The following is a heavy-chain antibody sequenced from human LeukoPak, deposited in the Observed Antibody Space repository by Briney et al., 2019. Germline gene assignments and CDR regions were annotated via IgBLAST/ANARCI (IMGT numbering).Heavy chain of an antibody. J-gene: IGHJ1*01. CDR2: INHSGST. CDR3: ARRRYFDGSGYLE. V-gene: IGHV4-34*01. D-gene: IGHD3-22*01. Sequence: PSETLSLTCAVYGGSFSGYYWSWIRQPPGKGLEWIGEINHSGSTNYNPSLKSRVTISVDTSNNQFSLTLRSVTAADTALYYCARRRYFDGSGYLEWGQGTLLSVSS. CDR1: GGSFSGYY.